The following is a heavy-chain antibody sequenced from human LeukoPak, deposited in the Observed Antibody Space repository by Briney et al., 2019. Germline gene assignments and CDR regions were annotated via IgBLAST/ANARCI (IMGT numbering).Heavy chain of an antibody. V-gene: IGHV4-59*01. CDR2: IYYSGST. Sequence: PSETLSLTCTVSGGSISSYYWSWIRQPPGEGLEWIGYIYYSGSTNYNPSLKSRVTISVDTSKNQFSLKLSSVTAADTAVYYCASRGNSYYFDYWGQGTLVTVSS. D-gene: IGHD4-23*01. J-gene: IGHJ4*02. CDR1: GGSISSYY. CDR3: ASRGNSYYFDY.